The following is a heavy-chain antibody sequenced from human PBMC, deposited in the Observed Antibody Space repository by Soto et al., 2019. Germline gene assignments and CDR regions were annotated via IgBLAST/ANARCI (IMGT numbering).Heavy chain of an antibody. CDR2: IYYSGST. V-gene: IGHV4-59*01. J-gene: IGHJ6*02. Sequence: SETLSLTCPVSGGSISSYYWSWIRQPPGKGLEWIGYIYYSGSTNYNPSLKSRVTISVDTSKNQFSLKLSSVTAADTAVYYCARLGSGSYYPGGYYYYGMDVWGQGTTVTV. CDR1: GGSISSYY. D-gene: IGHD3-10*01. CDR3: ARLGSGSYYPGGYYYYGMDV.